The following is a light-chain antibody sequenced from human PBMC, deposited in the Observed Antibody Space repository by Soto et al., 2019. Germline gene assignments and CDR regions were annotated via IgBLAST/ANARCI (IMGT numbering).Light chain of an antibody. J-gene: IGKJ3*01. V-gene: IGKV1-5*01. CDR2: DAS. CDR3: QQYSDFLIS. CDR1: QSISRS. Sequence: DIQMTQSPSTLSASVGDRVTITCRASQSISRSLAWYQQKPGKAPSLLIYDASSLEGGVPSRFSGSGFGTEFTLTITILQPADSATYYCQQYSDFLISFGPGTTVDFK.